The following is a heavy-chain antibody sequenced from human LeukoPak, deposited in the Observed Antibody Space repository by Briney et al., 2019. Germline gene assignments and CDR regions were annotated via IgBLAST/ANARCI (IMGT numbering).Heavy chain of an antibody. Sequence: GGSLRLSCAASGFIFDDYGMSWLRQAPGRGLEWVSGINWNGGSTSYADSVKGRCTISRDNAKNSLYLQMNSLRAEDTAFYYCARAHFSGSFGYWGQGTLVTVSS. CDR1: GFIFDDYG. CDR3: ARAHFSGSFGY. D-gene: IGHD1-26*01. CDR2: INWNGGST. J-gene: IGHJ4*02. V-gene: IGHV3-20*04.